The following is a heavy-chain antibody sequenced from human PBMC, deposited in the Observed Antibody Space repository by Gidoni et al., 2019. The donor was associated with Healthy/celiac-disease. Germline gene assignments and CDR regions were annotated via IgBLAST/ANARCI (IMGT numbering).Heavy chain of an antibody. V-gene: IGHV3-30*18. CDR2: ISYDGSNK. CDR3: AKDLFRPPSSGNGY. Sequence: QVQLVESGGGVVQPGRSLRLSCAASGFTFSSYGMHWVRQAPGKGLEWVAVISYDGSNKYYADSVKGRFTISRDNSKNTLYLQMNSLRAEDTAVYYCAKDLFRPPSSGNGYWGQGTLVTVSS. J-gene: IGHJ4*02. CDR1: GFTFSSYG. D-gene: IGHD3-22*01.